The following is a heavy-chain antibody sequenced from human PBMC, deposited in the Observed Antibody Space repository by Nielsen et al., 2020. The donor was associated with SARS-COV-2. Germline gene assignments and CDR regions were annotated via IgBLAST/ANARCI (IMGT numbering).Heavy chain of an antibody. CDR3: ARVHDYDFWSIYYYGMDV. CDR1: GFTFSNYA. CDR2: ISSSSSYI. V-gene: IGHV3-21*01. D-gene: IGHD3-3*01. Sequence: GESLKISCAASGFTFSNYAMSWVRQAPGKGLEWVSSISSSSSYIYYADSVKGRFTISRDNAKNSLYLQMNSLRAEDTAVYYCARVHDYDFWSIYYYGMDVWGQGTTVTVSS. J-gene: IGHJ6*02.